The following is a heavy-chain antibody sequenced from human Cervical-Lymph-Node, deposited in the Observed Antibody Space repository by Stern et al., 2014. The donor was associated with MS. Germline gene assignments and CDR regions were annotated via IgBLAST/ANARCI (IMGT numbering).Heavy chain of an antibody. Sequence: DQLVESGSELKKPGASVKVSCTASQYNLTTHAINWVRQAPGQGLEWMGWINTKTGNPTFAQGFTGRFVFSLDTSINTAYLQISSLKADDSAVYYCATWGSGSSPPLFYWGQGTLVTVSS. D-gene: IGHD6-6*01. CDR3: ATWGSGSSPPLFY. CDR1: QYNLTTHA. J-gene: IGHJ4*02. CDR2: INTKTGNP. V-gene: IGHV7-4-1*02.